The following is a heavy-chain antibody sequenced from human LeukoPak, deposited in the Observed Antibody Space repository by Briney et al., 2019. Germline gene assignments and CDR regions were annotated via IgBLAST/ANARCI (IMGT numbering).Heavy chain of an antibody. CDR2: INHSGRT. CDR1: GGSFSGYY. CDR3: AKPYYYDTSGYYRLNNWFDP. D-gene: IGHD3-22*01. J-gene: IGHJ5*02. Sequence: SETLSLTCAVDGGSFSGYYWSWIRQPPGKGLEWIGEINHSGRTNYNPSLKSRVTISVDTSKNQFSLKLSSVTAADTAVYYCAKPYYYDTSGYYRLNNWFDPWGQGTLVTVSS. V-gene: IGHV4-34*01.